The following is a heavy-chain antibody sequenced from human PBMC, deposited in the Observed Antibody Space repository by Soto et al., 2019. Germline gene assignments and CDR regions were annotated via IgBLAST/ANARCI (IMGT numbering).Heavy chain of an antibody. Sequence: GGSLRLSCAASGFNFSLFGMHWVRQVPGKWLEWVAVKSFDGSNTHYADSVNGRFLISRDNFKEILYLQMNSLRPEDTAVYFCAKDYFYESDGYYGPFDHWGQGT. V-gene: IGHV3-30*18. CDR3: AKDYFYESDGYYGPFDH. CDR2: KSFDGSNT. CDR1: GFNFSLFG. J-gene: IGHJ4*02. D-gene: IGHD3-22*01.